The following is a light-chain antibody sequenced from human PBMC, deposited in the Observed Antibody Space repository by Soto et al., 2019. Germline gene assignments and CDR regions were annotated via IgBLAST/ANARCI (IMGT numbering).Light chain of an antibody. CDR1: QDIRNF. Sequence: DIQMTQSPTSLSASVGDRVTITCRASQDIRNFVAWYQQKPGKAPKLLIYAASTLQSGVPSRFSGSGSGTDFTLTINGLQPEDFATYSCQKYSSVPVFGPGTKVEIK. V-gene: IGKV1-27*01. CDR2: AAS. J-gene: IGKJ3*01. CDR3: QKYSSVPV.